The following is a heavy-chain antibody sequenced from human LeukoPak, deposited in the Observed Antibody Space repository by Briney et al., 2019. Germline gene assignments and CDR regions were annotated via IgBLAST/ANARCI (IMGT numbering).Heavy chain of an antibody. J-gene: IGHJ3*02. CDR1: GGSISSGGYY. CDR3: ARDETQRAGQFAFDI. D-gene: IGHD6-19*01. V-gene: IGHV4-31*03. Sequence: SQTLSLTCTVSGGSISSGGYYWSWIRQHPGKGLEWIGYIYYSGSTYYNPSLKSRVTISVDTSKNQFSLKLSSVTAADTAVYYCARDETQRAGQFAFDIWGQGTMVTVSS. CDR2: IYYSGST.